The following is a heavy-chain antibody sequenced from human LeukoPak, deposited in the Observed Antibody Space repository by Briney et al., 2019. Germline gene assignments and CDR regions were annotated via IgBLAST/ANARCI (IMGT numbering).Heavy chain of an antibody. J-gene: IGHJ4*02. CDR3: ARRAFGVVPDY. D-gene: IGHD3-3*01. V-gene: IGHV3-7*01. Sequence: GGSLRLSCTASDFNFSSYWMDWVRQAPGKGLQWVAHIKEDGSETEYVDSVKGRFTISRDNAKNSVYLQMNSLRAEDTAVYYCARRAFGVVPDYWGQGTLVTVSS. CDR1: DFNFSSYW. CDR2: IKEDGSET.